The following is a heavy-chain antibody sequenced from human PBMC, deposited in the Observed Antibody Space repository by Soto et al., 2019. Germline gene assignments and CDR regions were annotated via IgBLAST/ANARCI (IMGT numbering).Heavy chain of an antibody. D-gene: IGHD6-13*01. V-gene: IGHV4-39*01. J-gene: IGHJ4*01. CDR3: ATDFDSSTAD. Sequence: PSETLSLTCTVSGGSISSSSYYWGWIRQPPGKGLEWIGSIYYSGSTYYNPSLKSRVTISVDTSKNQFSLKLSSVTAADTAVYYCATDFDSSTADWGQGTLVTVSS. CDR1: GGSISSSSYY. CDR2: IYYSGST.